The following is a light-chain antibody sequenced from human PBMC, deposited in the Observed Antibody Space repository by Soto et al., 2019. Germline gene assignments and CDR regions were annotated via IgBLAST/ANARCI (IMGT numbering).Light chain of an antibody. CDR1: QSVSSSY. J-gene: IGKJ1*01. V-gene: IGKV3-20*01. CDR2: GAS. CDR3: QQYGSSPWT. Sequence: EIVLTQSPATLSLSPGERATLSCRASQSVSSSYLAWYQQRPGQAPGLLIHGASSRAAGVPDRFTGSGSGTDFTLTINRLEPEDFAVYYCQQYGSSPWTFGQGTKVDNK.